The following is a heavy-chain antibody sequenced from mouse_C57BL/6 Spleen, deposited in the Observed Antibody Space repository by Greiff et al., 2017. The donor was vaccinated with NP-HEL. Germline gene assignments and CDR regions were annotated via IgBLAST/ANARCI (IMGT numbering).Heavy chain of an antibody. CDR1: GYTFTSYW. J-gene: IGHJ4*01. D-gene: IGHD1-1*01. CDR3: ARRPYDGSSSYYAMDY. Sequence: VQLQQSGAELVMPGASVKLSCKASGYTFTSYWMHWVKQRPGQGLEWIGEIDPSDSYTNYNQKFKGKSTLTVDKSSSTAYMQLSSLTSEDSAVYYCARRPYDGSSSYYAMDYWGQGTSVTVSS. CDR2: IDPSDSYT. V-gene: IGHV1-69*01.